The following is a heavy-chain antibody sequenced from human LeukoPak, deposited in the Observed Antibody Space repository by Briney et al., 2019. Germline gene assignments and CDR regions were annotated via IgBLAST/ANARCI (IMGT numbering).Heavy chain of an antibody. J-gene: IGHJ4*02. V-gene: IGHV4-38-2*02. CDR2: IYHSGST. CDR3: ARGVQLRY. Sequence: SETLSLTCTVSAYSISSGYFWGWIRQPPGKGLEWIASIYHSGSTYYNPSLKSRVTILVDTSKNQFSLKLASVTAADTAVYYCARGVQLRYWGQGTLVTVSS. D-gene: IGHD5-18*01. CDR1: AYSISSGYF.